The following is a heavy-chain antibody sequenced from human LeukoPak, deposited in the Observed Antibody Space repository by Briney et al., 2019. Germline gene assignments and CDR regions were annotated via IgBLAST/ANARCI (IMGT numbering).Heavy chain of an antibody. D-gene: IGHD2-2*02. Sequence: PSETLSLTCTVSGGSISSGGYYWSWIRQPPGKGLEWIGYIYNSGSPYYSPSLNSRVTISVDTSRNQFSLKVTSVTAADTAVYYCARSKGDRRYCSSTSCYTFDFWGQGTLVTVSS. V-gene: IGHV4-30-4*08. CDR2: IYNSGSP. CDR3: ARSKGDRRYCSSTSCYTFDF. CDR1: GGSISSGGYY. J-gene: IGHJ4*02.